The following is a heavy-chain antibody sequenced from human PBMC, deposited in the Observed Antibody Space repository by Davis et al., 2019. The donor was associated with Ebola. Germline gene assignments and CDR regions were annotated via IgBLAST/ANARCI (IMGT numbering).Heavy chain of an antibody. Sequence: GESLKISCAASGFTFSSYSINWVRQAPGKGLEWVSSISSRSNYIYYADSVKGRYTVSRDNTKNSLFLQMNNLRAEDTAVYYCARDNLYYYDSSGYHDVFDVWGQGTMVTVSS. CDR3: ARDNLYYYDSSGYHDVFDV. V-gene: IGHV3-21*01. CDR1: GFTFSSYS. CDR2: ISSRSNYI. J-gene: IGHJ3*01. D-gene: IGHD3-22*01.